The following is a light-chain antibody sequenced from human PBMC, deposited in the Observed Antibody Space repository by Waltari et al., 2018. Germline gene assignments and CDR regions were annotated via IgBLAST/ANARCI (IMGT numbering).Light chain of an antibody. CDR1: QSVLYSSNNKNH. V-gene: IGKV4-1*01. J-gene: IGKJ4*01. CDR3: QQYYSTPLT. CDR2: WAS. Sequence: DIVMTQSPDSLAVSLGERATINCKSSQSVLYSSNNKNHLAWYQQKPGQPPKLLIYWASTRESGVPARFSGSGSGTDFTLTISSLQAEDVAVYYCQQYYSTPLTFGGGTKVEIK.